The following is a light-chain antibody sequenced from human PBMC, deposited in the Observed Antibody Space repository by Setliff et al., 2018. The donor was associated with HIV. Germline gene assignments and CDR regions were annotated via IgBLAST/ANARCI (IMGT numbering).Light chain of an antibody. Sequence: QSVLTQPVSVSGSPGQSITISCTGNSSNVGKYDLVAWYRQHPGKAPELTIYEVSKRPAGVSKRFSGSKSGNTASLTISGLRAEDEADYYCCAYAGRTTFVFGTGTKVTVL. CDR2: EVS. J-gene: IGLJ1*01. V-gene: IGLV2-23*02. CDR1: SSNVGKYDL. CDR3: CAYAGRTTFV.